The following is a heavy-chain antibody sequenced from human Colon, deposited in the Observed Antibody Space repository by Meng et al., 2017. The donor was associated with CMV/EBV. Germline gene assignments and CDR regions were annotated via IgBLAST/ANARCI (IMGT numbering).Heavy chain of an antibody. V-gene: IGHV2-5*02. CDR3: AHRPYGSGSYFFDY. D-gene: IGHD3-10*01. CDR1: GFSLSTSGMG. CDR2: IYWDDDK. J-gene: IGHJ4*02. Sequence: QLTLKQSDPTLVKPTHTLTLICTFSGFSLSTSGMGVGWIRQPPGKALEWLGVIYWDDDKRYSPSLKSRLTITKDTSKNQVVLTMTNLDPLDTATYYCAHRPYGSGSYFFDYWGQGTLVTVSS.